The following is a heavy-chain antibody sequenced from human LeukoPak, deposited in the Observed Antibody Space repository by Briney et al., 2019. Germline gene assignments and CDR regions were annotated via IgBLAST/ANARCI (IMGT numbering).Heavy chain of an antibody. V-gene: IGHV3-30*18. J-gene: IGHJ4*02. Sequence: PGGSLRLSCAASGFTFSSYAMHWVRQAPGKGLEWVAVISYDGSNKYYADSVKGRFTISRDNSKNTLYLQMNNLRADDTAVYYCAKKGQADDNGKPDWGQGTLVTVSS. D-gene: IGHD1-1*01. CDR2: ISYDGSNK. CDR3: AKKGQADDNGKPD. CDR1: GFTFSSYA.